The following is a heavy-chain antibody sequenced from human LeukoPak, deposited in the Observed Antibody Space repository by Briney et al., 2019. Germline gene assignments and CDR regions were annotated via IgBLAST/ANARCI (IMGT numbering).Heavy chain of an antibody. CDR1: GDSISSYY. V-gene: IGHV4-59*01. Sequence: SETLSLTCTVSGDSISSYYWSWIRQPPGKGLEWIGCIYYSGNTNYNPSLKSRVTISIDTSKNQFSLKLCSVTAADTAVYYCARDYAFDIWGQGTMVTVSS. CDR2: IYYSGNT. CDR3: ARDYAFDI. J-gene: IGHJ3*02.